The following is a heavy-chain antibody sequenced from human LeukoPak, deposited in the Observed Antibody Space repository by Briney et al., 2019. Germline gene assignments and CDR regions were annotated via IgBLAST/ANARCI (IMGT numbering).Heavy chain of an antibody. CDR3: AGAATGNVFDY. V-gene: IGHV3-23*01. Sequence: PGGSLRLSCAASGFTFGSYAMSWVRQAPGKGLEWVSSISASGGTTYYADSVKGRFTISRDNSKNTLYLQMNSLRAEDTAVYYCAGAATGNVFDYWGQGTLVTVSS. J-gene: IGHJ4*02. CDR1: GFTFGSYA. CDR2: ISASGGTT. D-gene: IGHD6-13*01.